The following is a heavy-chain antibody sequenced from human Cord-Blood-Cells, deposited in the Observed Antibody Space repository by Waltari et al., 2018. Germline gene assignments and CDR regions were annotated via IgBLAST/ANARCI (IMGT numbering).Heavy chain of an antibody. CDR3: ARARGYCSSTSCYPFDY. J-gene: IGHJ4*02. V-gene: IGHV3-66*01. Sequence: EVQLVESGGGLVQPGGSLRLSCAASGFTVSSNYMIGVRQAPGKGLEWVSVIYRGGSTYYADSVKGRFTISRDNSKNTLYLQMNSLRAEDTAVYYCARARGYCSSTSCYPFDYWGQGTLVTVSS. CDR2: IYRGGST. CDR1: GFTVSSNY. D-gene: IGHD2-2*01.